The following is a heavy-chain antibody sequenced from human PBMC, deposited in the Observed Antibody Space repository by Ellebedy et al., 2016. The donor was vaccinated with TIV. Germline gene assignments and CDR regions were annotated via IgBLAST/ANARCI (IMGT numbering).Heavy chain of an antibody. CDR3: AKLGGVLSWYADY. CDR2: MSASGGNT. J-gene: IGHJ4*02. Sequence: PGGSLRLSCAAFGFNFSTYAMTWVRQAPGKGLEWVSAMSASGGNTYYAESVKGRFTISRDNSKNTVYLQMNSLRADDTAIYYCAKLGGVLSWYADYWGLGTLVTVSS. CDR1: GFNFSTYA. D-gene: IGHD6-13*01. V-gene: IGHV3-23*01.